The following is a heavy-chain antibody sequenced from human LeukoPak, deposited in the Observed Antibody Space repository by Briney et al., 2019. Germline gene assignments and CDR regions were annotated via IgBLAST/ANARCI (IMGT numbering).Heavy chain of an antibody. CDR3: ARHSSGEYYFDY. Sequence: GGSLRLSCAASGFTFSSYSMNWVRQAPGKGLEWVSSISSSSSYIYYADSVKGRFTISRDNAKNSLYLQMNSLRAEDTAVYYCARHSSGEYYFDYWGQGTLVTVSS. CDR2: ISSSSSYI. V-gene: IGHV3-21*01. D-gene: IGHD6-19*01. J-gene: IGHJ4*02. CDR1: GFTFSSYS.